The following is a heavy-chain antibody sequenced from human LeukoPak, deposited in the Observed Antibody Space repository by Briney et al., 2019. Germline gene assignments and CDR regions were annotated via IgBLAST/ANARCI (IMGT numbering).Heavy chain of an antibody. D-gene: IGHD2-15*01. J-gene: IGHJ4*02. Sequence: GGSLRLSCAASGFTFSSYSMNWVRQAPGKGLEWVSSISSSSSYIYYADSEKGRFTISRDNAKNSLYLQMNSLRAEDTAVYYCARGADCSGGSCYLDYWGQGTLVTVSS. CDR1: GFTFSSYS. V-gene: IGHV3-21*01. CDR3: ARGADCSGGSCYLDY. CDR2: ISSSSSYI.